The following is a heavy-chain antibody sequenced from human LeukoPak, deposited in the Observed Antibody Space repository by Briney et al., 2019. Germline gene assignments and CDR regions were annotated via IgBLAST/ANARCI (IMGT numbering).Heavy chain of an antibody. D-gene: IGHD4-17*01. V-gene: IGHV3-48*01. J-gene: IGHJ4*02. CDR1: GFPFIEYS. Sequence: GGSLRLSCTASGFPFIEYSMNWVRQVPGKGLEWISYIGIDSGNTKYADSVRGRFTISADKAKNSLYLQMNSLRVEDTAVYYCARDQHYALDNWGQGTLVSVAS. CDR3: ARDQHYALDN. CDR2: IGIDSGNT.